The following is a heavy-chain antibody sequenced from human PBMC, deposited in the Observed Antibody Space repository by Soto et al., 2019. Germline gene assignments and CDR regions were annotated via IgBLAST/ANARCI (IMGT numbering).Heavy chain of an antibody. CDR1: GYTFTSYY. D-gene: IGHD5-12*01. V-gene: IGHV1-46*01. CDR3: ARDESGYDGGPHAFDI. CDR2: INPSGGST. J-gene: IGHJ3*02. Sequence: WASVKVSCKASGYTFTSYYMHWVRQAPGQGLEWMGIINPSGGSTSYAQKFQGRVTMTRDTSTSTVYMELSSLRSEDTAVYYCARDESGYDGGPHAFDIWGQGTMVTVSS.